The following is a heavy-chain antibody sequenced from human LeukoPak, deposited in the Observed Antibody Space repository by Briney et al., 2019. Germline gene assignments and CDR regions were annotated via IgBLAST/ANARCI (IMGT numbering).Heavy chain of an antibody. CDR2: IYHSSNT. J-gene: IGHJ4*02. CDR3: ARVHSWSGPDF. CDR1: GYSISSGYY. V-gene: IGHV4-38-2*02. Sequence: SETLSLTCTVSGYSISSGYYWGSIRQPPGKGLEWTGSIYHSSNTYHSPSLKSRLSISIDPYKNQFSLNLSSVTAADTAIYSCARVHSWSGPDFWGQGTLVTVSS. D-gene: IGHD3-3*01.